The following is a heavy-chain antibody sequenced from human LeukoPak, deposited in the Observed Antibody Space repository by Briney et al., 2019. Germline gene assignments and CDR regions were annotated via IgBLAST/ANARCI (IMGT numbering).Heavy chain of an antibody. Sequence: SETLSLTCTVSGGSISSSSYYWGWIRQPPGKGLEWIGSIYYSGSTNYNPSLKSRVTISVDTSKNQFSLKLSSVTAADTAVYYCARGLRELRFLEWLYGYGMDVWGQGTTVTVSS. CDR1: GGSISSSSYY. V-gene: IGHV4-39*07. CDR3: ARGLRELRFLEWLYGYGMDV. D-gene: IGHD3-3*01. CDR2: IYYSGST. J-gene: IGHJ6*02.